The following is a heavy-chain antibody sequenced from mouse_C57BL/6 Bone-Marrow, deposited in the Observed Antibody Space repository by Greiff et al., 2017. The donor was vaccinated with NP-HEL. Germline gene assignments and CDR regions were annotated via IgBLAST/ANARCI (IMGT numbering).Heavy chain of an antibody. CDR1: GFTFSDFY. V-gene: IGHV7-1*01. CDR3: ARDPHPRAMDY. J-gene: IGHJ4*01. Sequence: EVQLVESGGGLVQSGRSLRLSCATSGFTFSDFYMEWVRQAPGKGLEWIAASRNKANDYTTEYSASVKGRFIVSRDTSQSILYLQMNALRAEDTAIYYCARDPHPRAMDYWGQGTSVTVSS. CDR2: SRNKANDYTT.